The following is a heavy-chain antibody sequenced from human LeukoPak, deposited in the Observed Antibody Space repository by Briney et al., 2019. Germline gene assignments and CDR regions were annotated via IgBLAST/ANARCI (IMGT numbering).Heavy chain of an antibody. CDR3: ARGADWTGYVTPSVDV. D-gene: IGHD3/OR15-3a*01. V-gene: IGHV3-74*01. J-gene: IGHJ6*04. CDR1: GFTFSGYW. Sequence: PGGSLRLSCVASGFTFSGYWIHWVRQPPGKGLVWVSHINNDGSNATYADSVKGRLTVSRDNAKSTVNLQLNSLRVEDTAVYYCARGADWTGYVTPSVDVWGKGTTVTVSS. CDR2: INNDGSNA.